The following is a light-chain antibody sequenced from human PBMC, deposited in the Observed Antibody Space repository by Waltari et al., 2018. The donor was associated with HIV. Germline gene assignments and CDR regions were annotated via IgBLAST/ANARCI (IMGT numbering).Light chain of an antibody. CDR1: SSNIGSNI. J-gene: IGLJ3*02. Sequence: QSVLTQPPSASGTPAQRVSISCSGSSSNIGSNIVNWYQHLPGTAPKLLIYSNNQRPSGVPDRFSGSKSGTSASLAISGLQSEDEADYYCAAWDDSLNAWVFGGGTKLTVL. CDR2: SNN. V-gene: IGLV1-44*01. CDR3: AAWDDSLNAWV.